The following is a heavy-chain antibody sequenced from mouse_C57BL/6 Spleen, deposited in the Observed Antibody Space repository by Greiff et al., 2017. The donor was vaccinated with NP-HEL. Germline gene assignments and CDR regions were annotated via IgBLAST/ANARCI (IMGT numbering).Heavy chain of an antibody. V-gene: IGHV1-82*01. CDR3: ANRHYYGSSYGYFDV. Sequence: QVQLKESGPELVKPGASVKISCKASGYAFSSSWMNWVKQRPGKGLEWIGRIYPGDGDTNYNGKFKGKATLTADKSSSTAYMQLSRLTSEDSAVYFCANRHYYGSSYGYFDVWGTGTTVTVSS. J-gene: IGHJ1*03. D-gene: IGHD1-1*01. CDR2: IYPGDGDT. CDR1: GYAFSSSW.